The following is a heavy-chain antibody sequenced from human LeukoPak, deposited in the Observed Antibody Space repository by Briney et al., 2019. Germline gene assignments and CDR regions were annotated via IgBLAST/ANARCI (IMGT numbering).Heavy chain of an antibody. CDR3: ANGPVTMVRGVTSNYYYYGMDV. CDR2: ISYDGSNK. V-gene: IGHV3-30*18. D-gene: IGHD3-10*01. CDR1: GFTFSSYG. J-gene: IGHJ6*02. Sequence: GRSLRLSCAASGFTFSSYGMHWVRRAPGKGLEWVAVISYDGSNKYYADSVKARFTISRDNSKNTLYLQMNSLRAEDTAVYYCANGPVTMVRGVTSNYYYYGMDVWGQGTTVTVSS.